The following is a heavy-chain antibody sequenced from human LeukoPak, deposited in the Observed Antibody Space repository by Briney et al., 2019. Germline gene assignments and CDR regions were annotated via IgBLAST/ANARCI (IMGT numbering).Heavy chain of an antibody. CDR3: ARDPMTTVTTSNY. CDR2: IYYSGST. Sequence: PSETLSLTCTVSGGSISSYYWSWIRQPPGKGLEWIGYIYYSGSTNYNPSLKSRVTISVDTSKNQFSLKLRSVTAADTAVYYCARDPMTTVTTSNYWGQGTLVTVSS. CDR1: GGSISSYY. D-gene: IGHD4-17*01. V-gene: IGHV4-59*12. J-gene: IGHJ4*02.